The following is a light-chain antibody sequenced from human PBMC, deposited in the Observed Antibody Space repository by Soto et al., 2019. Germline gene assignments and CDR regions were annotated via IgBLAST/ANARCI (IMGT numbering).Light chain of an antibody. CDR1: QGIRSA. V-gene: IGKV1-13*02. CDR2: AAS. Sequence: AIQLSQSPSSLSASVGDRVTITCRASQGIRSALAWYQQKPGKAPNRLIYAASSLQSGVPSRLSGNGSGTDFTLSVHCLQSEDSPTYDYRQYDSYPRTFGEGTRWIS. J-gene: IGKJ4*01. CDR3: RQYDSYPRT.